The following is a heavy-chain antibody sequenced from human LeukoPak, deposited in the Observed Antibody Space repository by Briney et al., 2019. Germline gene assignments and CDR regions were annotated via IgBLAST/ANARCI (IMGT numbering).Heavy chain of an antibody. D-gene: IGHD6-13*01. J-gene: IGHJ4*02. V-gene: IGHV4-34*01. CDR1: GGSVSGNNYY. Sequence: WETLSLTCSVSGGSVSGNNYYWSWIRQPPGKGLEWIGEINHSGSTNYNPSLKSRVTISVDTSKNQFSLKLSSVTAADTAVYYCARQRRHSSSWYYFDYWGQGTLVTVSS. CDR2: INHSGST. CDR3: ARQRRHSSSWYYFDY.